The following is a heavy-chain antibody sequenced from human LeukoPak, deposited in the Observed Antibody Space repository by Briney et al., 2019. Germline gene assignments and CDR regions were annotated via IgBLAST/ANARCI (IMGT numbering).Heavy chain of an antibody. V-gene: IGHV3-23*01. J-gene: IGHJ4*02. Sequence: GGSLRLSCAASGFTFSSYAMSWVRQAPGKGLEWVPAISGSGGSTYYADSVKGRFTISRDNSKNTLYLQMNSLRAEDTAVYYCAKDSPLTQLLWFGELSLLFDYWGQGTLVTVSS. CDR3: AKDSPLTQLLWFGELSLLFDY. CDR2: ISGSGGST. CDR1: GFTFSSYA. D-gene: IGHD3-10*01.